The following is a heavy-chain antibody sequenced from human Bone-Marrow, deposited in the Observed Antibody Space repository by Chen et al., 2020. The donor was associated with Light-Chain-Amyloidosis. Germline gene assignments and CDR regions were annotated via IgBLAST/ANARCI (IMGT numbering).Heavy chain of an antibody. CDR2: ISDDGSNK. CDR3: AKDGVLLSDGYGMDV. D-gene: IGHD2-8*01. CDR1: GFTFSSYG. V-gene: IGHV3-30*18. J-gene: IGHJ6*02. Sequence: QVQLVESGGGVVQPGRSLRLSCAASGFTFSSYGMHWVRQAPGKGLEWVAVISDDGSNKVYAVSVKGRFTISRDNSKNTLYLQMNSLRAADTAVYYCAKDGVLLSDGYGMDVWGQGTTVTVSS.